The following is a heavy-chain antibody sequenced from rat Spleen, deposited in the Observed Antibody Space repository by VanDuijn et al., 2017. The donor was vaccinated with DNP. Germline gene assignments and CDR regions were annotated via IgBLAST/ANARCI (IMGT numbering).Heavy chain of an antibody. CDR3: ARGSGTYYWYFDF. J-gene: IGHJ1*01. D-gene: IGHD5-1*01. V-gene: IGHV5-31*01. CDR1: GFTFNNYW. Sequence: EVRLVESGGGLVQPGRSLKLSCVASGFTFNNYWMTWIRQVPGKGLDWVASISSSGGSTYYPDSVKGRFTISRDNAKNTLYLQMNSLRSEDTATYYCARGSGTYYWYFDFWGPGTMVTVSS. CDR2: ISSSGGST.